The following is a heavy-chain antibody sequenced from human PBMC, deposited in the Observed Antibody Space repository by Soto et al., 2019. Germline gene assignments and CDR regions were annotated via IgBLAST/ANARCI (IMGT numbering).Heavy chain of an antibody. D-gene: IGHD4-17*01. CDR3: AKDLYGDYSRADY. V-gene: IGHV3-23*01. J-gene: IGHJ4*02. Sequence: VSGFTFSSYAMSWVRQAPGKGLEWVSAISGSGGSTYYADSVKGRFTISRDNSKNTLYLQMNSLRAEDTAVYCCAKDLYGDYSRADYWGQGTLVTVSS. CDR2: ISGSGGST. CDR1: GFTFSSYA.